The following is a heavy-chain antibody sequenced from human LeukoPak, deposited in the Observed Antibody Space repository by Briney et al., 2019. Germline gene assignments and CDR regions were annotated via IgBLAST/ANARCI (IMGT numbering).Heavy chain of an antibody. CDR3: AGEKWDDSSGYYYGSFDY. D-gene: IGHD3-22*01. V-gene: IGHV3-7*01. Sequence: GGSLRLSCKASGFSFSSYWMSWVRQAPGRGLEWVANINQGGSAKNYVDSEKGRFTISRDNAKKSLDLQMNSLREEDTAVYYCAGEKWDDSSGYYYGSFDYWGQGTLVTVSS. J-gene: IGHJ4*02. CDR1: GFSFSSYW. CDR2: INQGGSAK.